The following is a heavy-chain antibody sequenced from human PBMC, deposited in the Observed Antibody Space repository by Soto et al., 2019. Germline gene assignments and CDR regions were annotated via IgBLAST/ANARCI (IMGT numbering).Heavy chain of an antibody. J-gene: IGHJ4*02. V-gene: IGHV1-69*13. CDR3: ARCDGYSLTPDY. CDR2: IIPIFGTA. CDR1: GGTFSSYA. Sequence: GASVKVSCKASGGTFSSYAISWVRQAPGQGLEWMGGIIPIFGTANYAQKFQGRVTITADESTSTAYMELSSLRSEDTAVYYCARCDGYSLTPDYWGQGTLDTVSS. D-gene: IGHD2-21*01.